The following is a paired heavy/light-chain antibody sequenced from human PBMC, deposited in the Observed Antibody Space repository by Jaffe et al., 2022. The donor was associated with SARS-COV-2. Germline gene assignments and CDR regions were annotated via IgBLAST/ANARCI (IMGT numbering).Light chain of an antibody. CDR3: GTWDSSLSAYV. CDR2: DNN. CDR1: NSNLGNSY. V-gene: IGLV1-51*01. Sequence: QSVLTQPPSVSAAPGQKVTISCSGSNSNLGNSYVSWYQQVPGTAPQLLIYDNNKRPSGIPDRFSGSKSGTSATLGVTGLQTGDEADYYCGTWDSSLSAYVFGTGTKVTVL. J-gene: IGLJ1*01.
Heavy chain of an antibody. D-gene: IGHD3-3*01. Sequence: QVQLQESGPGLVKPSQTLSLICSVSGDSISDAFYYWSWIRQPAGKGLEWIGRIYTRGTTNYNPSLKGRVTISLDTSKNHFALRLTSVTAADTAVYYCARGKLDFWTGYLDSWGQGALVTVSS. J-gene: IGHJ4*02. CDR2: IYTRGTT. CDR3: ARGKLDFWTGYLDS. V-gene: IGHV4-61*02. CDR1: GDSISDAFYY.